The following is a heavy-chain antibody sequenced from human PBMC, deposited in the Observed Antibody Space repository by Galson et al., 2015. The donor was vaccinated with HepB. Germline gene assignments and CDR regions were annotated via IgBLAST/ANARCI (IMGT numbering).Heavy chain of an antibody. J-gene: IGHJ6*02. CDR1: GFRFGTYS. D-gene: IGHD1-1*01. CDR3: ARGTGGHLAATGGMDV. CDR2: ITSTGASI. V-gene: IGHV3-21*04. Sequence: SLRLSCAASGFRFGTYSMNWVRQAPGKGLEWVSFITSTGASIVYADSVKGRFTVSRDNAKNSLYLQMNSLRAEDTAVYFCARGTGGHLAATGGMDVWGQGTTVAVSS.